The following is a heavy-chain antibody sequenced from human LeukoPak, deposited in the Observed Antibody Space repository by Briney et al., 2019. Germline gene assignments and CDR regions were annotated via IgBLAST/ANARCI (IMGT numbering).Heavy chain of an antibody. CDR3: ARHLAAATSAFDD. V-gene: IGHV4-59*08. CDR2: IYYTGRT. J-gene: IGHJ4*02. D-gene: IGHD6-13*01. Sequence: SETLSLTCAVSGGSISSYFWSWIRQPPGKGLEWIGYIYYTGRTNYNPSLNSRVTISVHPSKNQFSLKMNSVTTADTAVYYCARHLAAATSAFDDWGRGTLVTVSS. CDR1: GGSISSYF.